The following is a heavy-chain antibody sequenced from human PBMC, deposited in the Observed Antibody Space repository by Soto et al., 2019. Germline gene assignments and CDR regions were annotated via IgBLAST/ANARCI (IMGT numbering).Heavy chain of an antibody. J-gene: IGHJ6*02. D-gene: IGHD2-2*01. Sequence: PSETLSLTCAVYGGSFSGYYWSWIRQPPGKGLEWIGEINHSGSTNYNPSLKSRVTISVDTSKNQFSLKLSSVTAADTAVYYCARVRVQLLSLYSYYGMDVWGQGTTVTVSS. V-gene: IGHV4-34*01. CDR1: GGSFSGYY. CDR3: ARVRVQLLSLYSYYGMDV. CDR2: INHSGST.